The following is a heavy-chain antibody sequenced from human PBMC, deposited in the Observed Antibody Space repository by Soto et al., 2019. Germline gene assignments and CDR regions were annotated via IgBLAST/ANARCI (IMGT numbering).Heavy chain of an antibody. D-gene: IGHD1-20*01. CDR1: GGTFSSYA. V-gene: IGHV1-69*12. CDR2: IIPIFGTA. J-gene: IGHJ6*02. CDR3: ARSITGTVSYYYGMDV. Sequence: QVQLVQSGAEVKKPGSSVKVSCKASGGTFSSYAINWVRQAPGQGLEWMGGIIPIFGTADYAQKFQSRVTITADESTNTDYMELSSLRSEDSAVYYCARSITGTVSYYYGMDVWGQGTTVTVSS.